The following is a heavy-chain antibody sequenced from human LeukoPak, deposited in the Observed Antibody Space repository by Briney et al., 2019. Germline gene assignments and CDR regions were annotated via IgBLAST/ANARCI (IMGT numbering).Heavy chain of an antibody. CDR2: IYYSGSP. V-gene: IGHV4-39*07. CDR1: GGSISSSSYY. D-gene: IGHD1-26*01. Sequence: SETLSLTCTVSGGSISSSSYYWGWIRQPPGKGLEWIGSIYYSGSPYYNPSLKSRVTISVDTSKNQFSLKLSSVTAADTAAYYCARDGGRLGASFNWGQGTLVTVSS. J-gene: IGHJ4*02. CDR3: ARDGGRLGASFN.